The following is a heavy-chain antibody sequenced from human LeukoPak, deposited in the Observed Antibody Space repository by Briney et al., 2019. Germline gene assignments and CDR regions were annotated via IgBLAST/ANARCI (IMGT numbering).Heavy chain of an antibody. CDR2: ISGSGGST. Sequence: GGSLRLSCAASGFTFSSYAMSWVRQAPGKGLEWVSAISGSGGSTYYADSVKGRFTISGDNSKNTAYLQMNSLKIEDTAVYYCSRHEAMPGDYWGQGTLVTVSS. CDR3: SRHEAMPGDY. J-gene: IGHJ4*02. D-gene: IGHD5-24*01. CDR1: GFTFSSYA. V-gene: IGHV3-23*01.